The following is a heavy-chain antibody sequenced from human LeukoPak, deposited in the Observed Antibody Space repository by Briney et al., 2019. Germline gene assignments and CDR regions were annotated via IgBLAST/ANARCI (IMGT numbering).Heavy chain of an antibody. CDR1: GFTFRTYA. CDR3: ATTLTLDL. V-gene: IGHV3-23*01. Sequence: PGGSLRLSCAASGFTFRTYAMSWVRQAPGKGLEWVSVITGTGGGGNKTYYADSVRGRFSISRDDSKNVLFLQMNDLRVDDTAVYFCATTLTLDLWGQGTRGLVSS. D-gene: IGHD1-1*01. CDR2: ITGTGGGGNKT. J-gene: IGHJ4*01.